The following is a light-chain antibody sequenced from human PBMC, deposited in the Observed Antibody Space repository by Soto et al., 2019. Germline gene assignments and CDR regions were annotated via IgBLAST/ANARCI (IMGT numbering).Light chain of an antibody. V-gene: IGKV1-17*01. CDR2: AAS. Sequence: DIQMTQSPSSLSASVGDRVTITCRASQDIQNALGWYQQKPGKAPKRLIYAASSLQSGVPSRFRGSRSGTEFTLTISSLQPEDFETYYCLQHDSNVWTLAQGTKVDIK. CDR1: QDIQNA. CDR3: LQHDSNVWT. J-gene: IGKJ1*01.